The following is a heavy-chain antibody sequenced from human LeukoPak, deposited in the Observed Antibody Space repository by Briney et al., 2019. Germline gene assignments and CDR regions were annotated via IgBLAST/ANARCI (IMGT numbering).Heavy chain of an antibody. D-gene: IGHD6-13*01. CDR2: ISPHSGYI. V-gene: IGHV3-21*01. CDR1: GFTLSIQS. J-gene: IGHJ4*02. CDR3: APFSAVTHYYFDY. Sequence: GRSLRLSCASSGFTLSIQSLMWVRQPPRKGLEWVSSISPHSGYIYYADSVKGRITTSRDNAENSLFMQMNSLGAEDKAVYYCAPFSAVTHYYFDYWGQGTLVTVSS.